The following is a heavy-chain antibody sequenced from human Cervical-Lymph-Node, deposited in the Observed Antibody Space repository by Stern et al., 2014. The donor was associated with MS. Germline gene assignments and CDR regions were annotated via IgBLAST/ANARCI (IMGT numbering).Heavy chain of an antibody. Sequence: VQLGQSGAEVKKPGESLKISCKTSGYSFSNFWIGWVRQKPGKGLEWMGIIYPEDSDTTYSPSFQGHVTISADESISTAYLQWRSLKASDNAMYYCVRRRDSDSYDTFDIWGQGTMLIVSS. D-gene: IGHD3-22*01. CDR1: GYSFSNFW. CDR2: IYPEDSDT. V-gene: IGHV5-51*01. J-gene: IGHJ3*02. CDR3: VRRRDSDSYDTFDI.